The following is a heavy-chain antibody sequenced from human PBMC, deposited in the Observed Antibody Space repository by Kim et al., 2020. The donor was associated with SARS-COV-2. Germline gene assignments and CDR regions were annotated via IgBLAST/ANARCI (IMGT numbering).Heavy chain of an antibody. D-gene: IGHD1-26*01. CDR2: IYHSGST. CDR1: GYSISSGYY. V-gene: IGHV4-38-2*02. CDR3: ARAGIGELGGSYLRHQH. Sequence: SETLSLTCTVSGYSISSGYYWGCIRQPPGKGLEWIGSIYHSGSTYYNPSLKSRVTISVDTSKNQFSLKLSSVTAADTAVYYCARAGIGELGGSYLRHQHWGQGTLVTVSS. J-gene: IGHJ4*02.